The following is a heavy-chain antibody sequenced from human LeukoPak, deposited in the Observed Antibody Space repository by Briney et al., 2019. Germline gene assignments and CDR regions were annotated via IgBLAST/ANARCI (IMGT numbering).Heavy chain of an antibody. CDR2: VSAHNGNI. Sequence: GASVKVSCKASGYTFTSYYMHWVRQAPGQGLEWMGWVSAHNGNINYAQKLQGRVTMTKDTSTNTAYMELRSLTSDDTAVYYCARDGYFDCWGQGTLVTVSS. CDR3: ARDGYFDC. CDR1: GYTFTSYY. V-gene: IGHV1-18*04. J-gene: IGHJ4*02.